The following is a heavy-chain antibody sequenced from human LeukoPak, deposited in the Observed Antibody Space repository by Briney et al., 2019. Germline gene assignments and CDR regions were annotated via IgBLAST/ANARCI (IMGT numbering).Heavy chain of an antibody. CDR3: AKDIEVLMIRYAFDI. D-gene: IGHD3-16*01. V-gene: IGHV3-30*18. J-gene: IGHJ3*02. Sequence: PGGSLRLSCAASGFTFSTYGMHWVRQAPGKGLEWVAVISYDGGHQHYADSVKGRFTISRDNSKNTLYLQMNSLRAEDTAVYYCAKDIEVLMIRYAFDIWGQGTMVTVSS. CDR1: GFTFSTYG. CDR2: ISYDGGHQ.